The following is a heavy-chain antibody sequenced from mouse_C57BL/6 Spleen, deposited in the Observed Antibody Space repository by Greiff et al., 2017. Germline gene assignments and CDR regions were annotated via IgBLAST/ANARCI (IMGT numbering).Heavy chain of an antibody. CDR2: INYDGSST. V-gene: IGHV5-16*01. Sequence: EVQRVESEGGLVQPGSSMKLSCTASGFTFSDYYMAWVRQVPEKGLEWVANINYDGSSTYYLDSLKSRFIISRDNAKNILYLQMSSLKSEDTATYYCAREGGTYGNYFYFDYWGQGTTLTVSS. D-gene: IGHD2-1*01. CDR1: GFTFSDYY. J-gene: IGHJ2*01. CDR3: AREGGTYGNYFYFDY.